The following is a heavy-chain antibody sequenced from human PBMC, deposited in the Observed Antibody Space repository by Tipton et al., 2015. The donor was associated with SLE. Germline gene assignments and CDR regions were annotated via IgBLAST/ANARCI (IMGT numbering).Heavy chain of an antibody. CDR1: GGSISRSSFY. Sequence: TLSLTCTVSGGSISRSSFYWGWIRQPPGKKLEWLGSIHYSGSTYHNPSLKSRVNISVDTSKNQFSLKLTSVTAADTGVYYCARHEVSGIGYFQHWGQGTLVTVSS. D-gene: IGHD6-19*01. CDR3: ARHEVSGIGYFQH. J-gene: IGHJ1*01. V-gene: IGHV4-39*07. CDR2: IHYSGST.